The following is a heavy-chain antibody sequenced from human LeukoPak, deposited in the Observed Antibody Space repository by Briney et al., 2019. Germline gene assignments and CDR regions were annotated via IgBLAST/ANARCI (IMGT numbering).Heavy chain of an antibody. J-gene: IGHJ5*02. D-gene: IGHD3-16*02. CDR3: ARDSHPMITFGGVIVVDGFDP. CDR1: GYTFTGYY. Sequence: ASVKASCKASGYTFTGYYMHWVRQALGQGLEWMGWINPNSGGTNYAQKFQGRVTMTRDTSISTAYMELSRLRSDDTAVYYCARDSHPMITFGGVIVVDGFDPWGQGTLVNVSS. CDR2: INPNSGGT. V-gene: IGHV1-2*02.